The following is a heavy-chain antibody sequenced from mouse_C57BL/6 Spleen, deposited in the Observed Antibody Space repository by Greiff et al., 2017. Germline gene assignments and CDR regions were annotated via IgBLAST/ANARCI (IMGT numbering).Heavy chain of an antibody. Sequence: QVQLQQSGAELVRPGASVTLSCKASGYTFTDYEMHWVKQTPVHGLEWIGAIDPETGGTAYNQKFKGKAILTADKSSSTAYMELRSLTSEDSAVYYCTRPYGNPYFDYWGQGTTLTVSS. V-gene: IGHV1-15*01. CDR3: TRPYGNPYFDY. CDR1: GYTFTDYE. CDR2: IDPETGGT. J-gene: IGHJ2*01. D-gene: IGHD2-1*01.